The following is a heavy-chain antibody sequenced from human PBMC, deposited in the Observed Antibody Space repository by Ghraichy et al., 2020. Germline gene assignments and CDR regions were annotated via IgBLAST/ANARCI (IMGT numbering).Heavy chain of an antibody. D-gene: IGHD3-10*01. CDR2: IYSGGST. CDR3: ARRQAGAYYYYYGMDV. CDR1: GFIVSSNY. V-gene: IGHV3-53*01. J-gene: IGHJ6*02. Sequence: GGSLRLSCAASGFIVSSNYMSWVRQAPGKRLEWVSVIYSGGSTYYADSVKGRFTISRDNSKNTLYLQMNSLRAEDTAVYYCARRQAGAYYYYYGMDVWGQGTTVTVSS.